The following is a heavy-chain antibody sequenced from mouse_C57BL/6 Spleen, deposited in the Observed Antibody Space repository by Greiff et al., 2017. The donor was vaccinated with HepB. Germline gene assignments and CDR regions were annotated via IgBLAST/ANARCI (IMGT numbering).Heavy chain of an antibody. CDR2: IHPNSGST. J-gene: IGHJ1*03. V-gene: IGHV1-64*01. Sequence: QVQLQQSGAELVKPGASVKLSCKASGYTFTSYWMHWVKQRPGQGLEWIGMIHPNSGSTNYNEKFKSQATLTVDKSSSTAYMQLSSLTSEDSAVYYCARLGRYVDVWGTGTTVTVSS. CDR3: ARLGRYVDV. D-gene: IGHD4-1*01. CDR1: GYTFTSYW.